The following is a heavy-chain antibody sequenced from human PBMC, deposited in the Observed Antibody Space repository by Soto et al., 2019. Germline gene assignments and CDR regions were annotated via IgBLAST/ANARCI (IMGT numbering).Heavy chain of an antibody. CDR1: GYTFTSYY. Sequence: QVQLVQSGAEVKKPGASVKVSCKASGYTFTSYYMHWVRQAPGQGLEWMGIINPSGGSTSYAQKFQGRVTMTRDTSTSTVYMELSSLRSEDTAVYYCARTNRYDDFWSGPSPDYYYYGMDVWGQGTTVTGSS. V-gene: IGHV1-46*01. J-gene: IGHJ6*02. CDR3: ARTNRYDDFWSGPSPDYYYYGMDV. CDR2: INPSGGST. D-gene: IGHD3-3*01.